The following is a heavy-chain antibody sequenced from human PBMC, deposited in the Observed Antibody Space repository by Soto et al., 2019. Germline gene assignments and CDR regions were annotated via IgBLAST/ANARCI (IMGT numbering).Heavy chain of an antibody. V-gene: IGHV4-30-4*01. CDR1: GGSISSGDYY. Sequence: PSETLSLTCSVSGGSISSGDYYWIWIRQPPGKGLEWIGYMFYVGSTNYNPSLKSRVTISLDKSENQFSLKVTSLTAADTAVYYCASRDPGTSVDYWGQGTLVTVSS. CDR3: ASRDPGTSVDY. J-gene: IGHJ4*02. D-gene: IGHD1-7*01. CDR2: MFYVGST.